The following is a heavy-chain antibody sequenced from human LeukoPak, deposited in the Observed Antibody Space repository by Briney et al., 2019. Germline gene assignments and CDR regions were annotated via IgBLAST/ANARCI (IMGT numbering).Heavy chain of an antibody. D-gene: IGHD6-13*01. CDR3: AGESSWYPALGYYYYYGMDV. Sequence: GGSLRLSCAASGFTFSSYWMSWVRQAPGKGLEWVANIKQDGSEKYYVDSVKGRFTISRDNAKNSLYLQMNSLRAEDTAVYYCAGESSWYPALGYYYYYGMDVWGQGTTVTVSS. J-gene: IGHJ6*02. V-gene: IGHV3-7*01. CDR2: IKQDGSEK. CDR1: GFTFSSYW.